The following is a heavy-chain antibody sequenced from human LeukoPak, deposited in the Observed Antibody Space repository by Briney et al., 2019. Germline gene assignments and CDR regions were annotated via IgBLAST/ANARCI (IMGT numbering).Heavy chain of an antibody. V-gene: IGHV6-1*01. CDR3: AGATRGSSSWYHWFDP. D-gene: IGHD6-13*01. Sequence: SQTLSLACAISGDSVSSNSAAWNWIRQSPSRGLEWLGRTYYRSKWYNDYAVSVKSRITINPDTSKNQFSLQLNSVTPEDTAVYYCAGATRGSSSWYHWFDPWGQGTLVTVSS. CDR1: GDSVSSNSAA. CDR2: TYYRSKWYN. J-gene: IGHJ5*02.